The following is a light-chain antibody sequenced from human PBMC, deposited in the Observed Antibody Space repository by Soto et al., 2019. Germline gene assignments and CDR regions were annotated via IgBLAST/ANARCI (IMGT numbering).Light chain of an antibody. CDR3: QQYNSQWT. Sequence: DIQMTQSPSSLSASVGDRVTITCRASQAIRNDLGWYQQKPGKAPKRLIYAASSLDSEVPLRFSGSGSGTEFALTISSLQPEDFATYYCQQYNSQWTFGQGTKVDIK. V-gene: IGKV1-17*01. CDR1: QAIRND. J-gene: IGKJ1*01. CDR2: AAS.